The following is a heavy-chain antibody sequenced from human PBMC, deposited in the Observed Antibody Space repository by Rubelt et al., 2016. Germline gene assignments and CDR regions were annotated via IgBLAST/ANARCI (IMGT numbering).Heavy chain of an antibody. J-gene: IGHJ4*02. D-gene: IGHD3-22*01. CDR3: ARDGGLYYYDSYPGPLDY. V-gene: IGHV3-43*01. Sequence: VSLISWDGGSTYYADSVKGRFTISRDNSKNSLYLQMNSLRTEDTALYYCARDGGLYYYDSYPGPLDYWGQGTLVTVSS. CDR2: ISWDGGST.